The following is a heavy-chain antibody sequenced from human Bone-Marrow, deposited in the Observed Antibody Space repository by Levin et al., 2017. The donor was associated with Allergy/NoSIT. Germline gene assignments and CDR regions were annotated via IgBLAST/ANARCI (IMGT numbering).Heavy chain of an antibody. V-gene: IGHV1-8*01. Sequence: EASVKVSCKASGYTFTSYDINWVRQATGQGLEWMGWMNPNSGNTGYAQKFQGRVTMTRNTSISTAYMELSSLRSEDTAVYYCASKLPADYYYYGMDVWGQGTTVTVSS. CDR2: MNPNSGNT. D-gene: IGHD2-2*01. CDR1: GYTFTSYD. J-gene: IGHJ6*02. CDR3: ASKLPADYYYYGMDV.